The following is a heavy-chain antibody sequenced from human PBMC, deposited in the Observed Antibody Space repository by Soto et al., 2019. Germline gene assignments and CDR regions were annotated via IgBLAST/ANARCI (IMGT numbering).Heavy chain of an antibody. V-gene: IGHV4-39*01. CDR1: GGSISSSSYY. CDR3: ATYEPYYDSCSDY. D-gene: IGHD3-3*01. CDR2: IYYSGST. J-gene: IGHJ4*02. Sequence: SETLSLTCTVSGGSISSSSYYWGWIRQPPGKGLEWIGSIYYSGSTYYNPSLKSRVTISVDTSKNQFSLKLSSVTAADTAVYYCATYEPYYDSCSDYCGEGTLVTVSS.